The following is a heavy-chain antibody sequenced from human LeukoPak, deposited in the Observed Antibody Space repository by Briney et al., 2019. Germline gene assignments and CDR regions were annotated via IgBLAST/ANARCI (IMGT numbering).Heavy chain of an antibody. CDR2: IYSGGST. V-gene: IGHV3-53*01. CDR1: GFTVSSNY. CDR3: ARDLHGVGDAFDI. J-gene: IGHJ3*02. Sequence: GGSLRLSCAASGFTVSSNYMNCVRQAPGKGLEWVSVIYSGGSTYYADSVKGRFTISRDNSKNTLYLQMNSLRAEDTAVYYCARDLHGVGDAFDIWGQGTMVTVSS. D-gene: IGHD4-17*01.